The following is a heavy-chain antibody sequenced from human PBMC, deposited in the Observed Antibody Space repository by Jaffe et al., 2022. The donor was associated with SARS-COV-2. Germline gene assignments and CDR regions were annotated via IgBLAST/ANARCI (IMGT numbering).Heavy chain of an antibody. CDR2: IISKTEGGTT. J-gene: IGHJ4*02. Sequence: EVLLVESGGGLVKPGGSLILSCATSGFTFSNAWMTWVRQAPGKGLEWVGRIISKTEGGTTDYAAPVKGRFTISRDDSKNTLFLQMNSLKTEDTAVYYCTTWGGSYESYWGQGTLVTVSS. D-gene: IGHD1-26*01. V-gene: IGHV3-15*01. CDR3: TTWGGSYESY. CDR1: GFTFSNAW.